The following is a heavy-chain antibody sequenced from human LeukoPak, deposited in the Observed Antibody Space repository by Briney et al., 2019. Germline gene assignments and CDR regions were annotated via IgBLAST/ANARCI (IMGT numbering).Heavy chain of an antibody. CDR2: IYYSGST. V-gene: IGHV4-59*12. CDR3: ARVEGSGWYSRDYYYGMDV. CDR1: GGSISSYY. Sequence: PSGTLSLTCTVSGGSISSYYWSWIRQPPGKGLEWIGYIYYSGSTNYNPSLKSRVTISVDTSKNQFSLKLSSVTAADTAVYYCARVEGSGWYSRDYYYGMDVWGQGTTVTVSS. D-gene: IGHD6-19*01. J-gene: IGHJ6*02.